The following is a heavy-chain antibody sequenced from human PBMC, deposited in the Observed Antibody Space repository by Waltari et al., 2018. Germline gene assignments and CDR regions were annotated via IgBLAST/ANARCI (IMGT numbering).Heavy chain of an antibody. J-gene: IGHJ3*01. CDR2: IRYDGNTI. CDR3: AKDGDYSLPGYDAFDV. CDR1: GLTFRNYG. Sequence: HLVESGGGVVQPGGSLRLYCLASGLTFRNYGMHWVRKIPGKGLDWLGFIRYDGNTIYDADAVKGRFTISRDNSNNILYLQMNSLRPEDTAVYFCAKDGDYSLPGYDAFDVWGQGTLVTVSS. D-gene: IGHD2-21*01. V-gene: IGHV3-30*02.